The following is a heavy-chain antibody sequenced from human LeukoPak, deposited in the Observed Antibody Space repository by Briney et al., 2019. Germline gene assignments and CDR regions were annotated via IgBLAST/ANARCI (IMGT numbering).Heavy chain of an antibody. D-gene: IGHD3-10*01. J-gene: IGHJ4*02. Sequence: GESLKISCKGSGYSFTSYWIGWVRQMPGKGLEWMGIIYPGDSDTRYSLSFQGQDTISADKSISTAYLQWSSLKASDTAMYYCARQVEDHGSGSYYYWGQGTLVTVSS. CDR2: IYPGDSDT. V-gene: IGHV5-51*01. CDR1: GYSFTSYW. CDR3: ARQVEDHGSGSYYY.